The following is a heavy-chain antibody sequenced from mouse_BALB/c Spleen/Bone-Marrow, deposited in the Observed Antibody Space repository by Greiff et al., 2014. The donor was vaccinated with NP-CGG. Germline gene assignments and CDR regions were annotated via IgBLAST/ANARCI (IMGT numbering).Heavy chain of an antibody. CDR2: VSTGSTII. D-gene: IGHD2-1*01. V-gene: IGHV5-17*02. CDR3: ARSHFYGNYFDY. J-gene: IGHJ2*01. Sequence: EVQRVESGGGLVQPGGSRKLSCAASGFTFSNFGMHCFRQSPEKGLEWVAFVSTGSTIIYYADTVKGRFTISRDNPENTLFLQMTSLRSEDTAIYYCARSHFYGNYFDYWGQGTTLTVSS. CDR1: GFTFSNFG.